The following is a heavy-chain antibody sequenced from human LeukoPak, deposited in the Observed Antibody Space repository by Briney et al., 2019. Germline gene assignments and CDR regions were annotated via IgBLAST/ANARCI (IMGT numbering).Heavy chain of an antibody. V-gene: IGHV3-23*01. D-gene: IGHD1-26*01. J-gene: IGHJ4*02. CDR1: GFTFSSYA. CDR2: ISGCGGST. CDR3: AKVLSGSQDY. Sequence: PGGSLRLSCAASGFTFSSYAMSWVRQAPGKGLEWVSAISGCGGSTYYADSVKGRFTISRDNSKNTVYLQMNSLRAEDTAVYYCAKVLSGSQDYWGQGTLVTVFS.